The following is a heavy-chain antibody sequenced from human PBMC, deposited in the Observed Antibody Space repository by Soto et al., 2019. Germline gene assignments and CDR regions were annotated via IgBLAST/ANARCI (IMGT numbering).Heavy chain of an antibody. D-gene: IGHD6-6*01. CDR3: AIYASSSEWDYFDY. J-gene: IGHJ4*02. CDR2: IYPGDSET. Sequence: EVQLVQSGAEVKKPGESLKISCKGSGYRFTDYWIGWVRQMPGKGLEWMGIIYPGDSETTYGPSFQGQATISADKSISTAYLQWSSLKASDTAMYYCAIYASSSEWDYFDYWGQGTLVTVSP. V-gene: IGHV5-51*01. CDR1: GYRFTDYW.